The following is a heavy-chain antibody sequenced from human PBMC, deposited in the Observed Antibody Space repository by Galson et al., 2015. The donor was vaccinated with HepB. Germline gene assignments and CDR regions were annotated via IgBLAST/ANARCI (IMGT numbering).Heavy chain of an antibody. Sequence: SVKVSCKASGGTFSSYAISWVRQAPGQGLEWMGRIIPILGIANYAQKFQGRVTITADKSTSTAYMELSSLRSEDTAVYYCARELLAGQLAGFDYWGQGTLVTVSS. CDR2: IIPILGIA. V-gene: IGHV1-69*04. J-gene: IGHJ4*02. D-gene: IGHD2-2*01. CDR3: ARELLAGQLAGFDY. CDR1: GGTFSSYA.